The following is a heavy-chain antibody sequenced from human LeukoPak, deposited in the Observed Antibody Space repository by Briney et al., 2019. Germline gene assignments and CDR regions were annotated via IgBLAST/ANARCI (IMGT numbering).Heavy chain of an antibody. D-gene: IGHD2-8*02. CDR3: ASNLWSYYFDY. Sequence: PGGSLRLSCAASGFTFSTYSMNWVRQAPGKGLEWVSSISSSSSYIYYADSVKGRFTISRDNAKNSLYLQMNSLRAEDTAVYYCASNLWSYYFDYWGQGTLVTVSS. CDR2: ISSSSSYI. CDR1: GFTFSTYS. J-gene: IGHJ4*02. V-gene: IGHV3-21*01.